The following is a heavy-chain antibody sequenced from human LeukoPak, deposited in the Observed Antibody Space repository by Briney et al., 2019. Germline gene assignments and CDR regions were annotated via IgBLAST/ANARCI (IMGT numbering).Heavy chain of an antibody. CDR1: GFTFSSYW. CDR3: ARAYCSGGSCYSY. Sequence: GGSLRLSCAAPGFTFSSYWMSWVRQAPGKGLEWVANIKQDGSEKYYVDSVKGRFTISRDNAKNSLYLQMNSLRAEDTAVYYCARAYCSGGSCYSYWGQGTLVTVSS. J-gene: IGHJ4*02. CDR2: IKQDGSEK. V-gene: IGHV3-7*01. D-gene: IGHD2-15*01.